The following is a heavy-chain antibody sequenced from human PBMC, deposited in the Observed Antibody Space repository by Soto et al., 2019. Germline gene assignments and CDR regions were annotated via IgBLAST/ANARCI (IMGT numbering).Heavy chain of an antibody. CDR3: AREFSSSSSVFDY. CDR2: IYYSGST. Sequence: SETLSLTCTVSGGSISSGDYYWSWIRQPPGKGLEWIGYIYYSGSTYYNPSLKSRVTISVDTSKNQFSLKLSSVTAADTAVYYCAREFSSSSSVFDYWGQGTLVTVSS. V-gene: IGHV4-30-4*01. D-gene: IGHD6-6*01. CDR1: GGSISSGDYY. J-gene: IGHJ4*02.